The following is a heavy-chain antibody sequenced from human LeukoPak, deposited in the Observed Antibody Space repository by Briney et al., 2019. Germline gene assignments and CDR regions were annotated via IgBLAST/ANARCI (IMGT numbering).Heavy chain of an antibody. CDR2: INPSGGST. D-gene: IGHD4/OR15-4a*01. V-gene: IGHV1-46*01. CDR1: GYTFTSYY. CDR3: ARERTQVLGFDP. Sequence: GASVKVSCKASGYTFTSYYMHWMRQAPGQGLEWMGIINPSGGSTSYAQKFQGRVTMTRDMSTSTVYMELSSLRSEDTAVYYCARERTQVLGFDPWGQGTLVTVSS. J-gene: IGHJ5*02.